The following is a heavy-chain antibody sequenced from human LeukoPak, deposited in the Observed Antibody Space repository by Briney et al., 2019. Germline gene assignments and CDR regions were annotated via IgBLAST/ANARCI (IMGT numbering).Heavy chain of an antibody. D-gene: IGHD3-16*01. Sequence: GGSLRLSCAASGFTFSSYMMNWVRQAPGKGLEWVANIKHDESEKNYLDSVKGRFTISRDNAQNSLYLQMNGLRVEDTAVYYCTRRLDDWGQGTLVTVSS. V-gene: IGHV3-7*01. J-gene: IGHJ4*02. CDR3: TRRLDD. CDR2: IKHDESEK. CDR1: GFTFSSYM.